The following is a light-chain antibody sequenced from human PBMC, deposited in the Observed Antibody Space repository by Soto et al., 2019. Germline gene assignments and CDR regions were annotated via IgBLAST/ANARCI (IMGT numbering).Light chain of an antibody. J-gene: IGLJ3*02. Sequence: QSALTQPASVSGPPGQSITISCTGTSSDVGGYNSVCWHQQHPGKAPKLMIYEVYNRPSGVSDRFSASKSGNTASLTISGLQADDEADYYCSSFTSTNTWVFGGGTKLTVL. CDR1: SSDVGGYNS. CDR2: EVY. V-gene: IGLV2-14*01. CDR3: SSFTSTNTWV.